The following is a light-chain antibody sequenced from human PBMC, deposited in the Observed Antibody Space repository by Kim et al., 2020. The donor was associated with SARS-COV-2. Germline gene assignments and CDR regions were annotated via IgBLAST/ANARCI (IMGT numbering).Light chain of an antibody. CDR2: GNN. Sequence: RVTISGTRTSANIGAAYEVHWYQKIPGTAPKLLFYGNNNRPSGVPDRLSGARAGTSASLAITGLQAEDEADYYCQSYDTRLSGPVFGGGTQLTVL. CDR3: QSYDTRLSGPV. V-gene: IGLV1-40*01. J-gene: IGLJ2*01. CDR1: SANIGAAYE.